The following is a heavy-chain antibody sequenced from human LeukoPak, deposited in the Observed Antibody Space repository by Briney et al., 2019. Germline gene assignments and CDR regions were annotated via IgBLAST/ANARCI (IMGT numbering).Heavy chain of an antibody. CDR2: INAGNGNT. Sequence: APVKVSCKASGYTFTSYAMHWVRQAPGQRLEWMGWINAGNGNTKYSQKFQGRVTITRDTSASTAYMELSSLRSEDTAVYYCARDYDSSGYYDYWGQGTLVTVSS. J-gene: IGHJ4*02. CDR3: ARDYDSSGYYDY. D-gene: IGHD3-22*01. CDR1: GYTFTSYA. V-gene: IGHV1-3*01.